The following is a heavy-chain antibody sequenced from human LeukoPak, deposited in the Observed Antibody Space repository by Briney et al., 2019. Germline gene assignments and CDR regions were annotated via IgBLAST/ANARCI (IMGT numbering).Heavy chain of an antibody. Sequence: GRSLRLSCAASGFTFSSYARHWVRQAPGKGLEWVAVISYDGSNKYYADSVKGRFTISRDNSKNTLYLQMNSLRAEDTAVYYCARGGAVSVLYYFDYWGQGTLVTVSS. CDR3: ARGGAVSVLYYFDY. CDR2: ISYDGSNK. CDR1: GFTFSSYA. D-gene: IGHD6-19*01. V-gene: IGHV3-30-3*01. J-gene: IGHJ4*02.